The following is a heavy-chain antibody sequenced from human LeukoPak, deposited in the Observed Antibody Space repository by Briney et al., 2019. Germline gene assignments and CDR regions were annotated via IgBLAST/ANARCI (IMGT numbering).Heavy chain of an antibody. CDR1: GYTFTSHA. CDR2: INTNTGNP. Sequence: GASVKVSCKASGYTFTSHAMNWVRQAPGQGLEWMGWINTNTGNPTYAQGFTGRFGFSLDTSVSTAYLQISSLKPEDTAVYYCAKQGPGYCGSTSCYGVDYWGQGTLVTVSS. D-gene: IGHD2-2*01. CDR3: AKQGPGYCGSTSCYGVDY. J-gene: IGHJ4*02. V-gene: IGHV7-4-1*02.